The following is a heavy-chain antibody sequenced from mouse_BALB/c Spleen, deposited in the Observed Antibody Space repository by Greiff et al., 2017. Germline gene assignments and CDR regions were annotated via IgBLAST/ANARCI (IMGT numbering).Heavy chain of an antibody. Sequence: QVQLQQSGPELVKPGASVRISCKASGYTFTSYYIHWVKQRPGQGLEWIGWIYPGNVNTKYNEKFKGKATLTADKSSSTAYMQLSSLTSEDSAVYFCARPYGNYPAWFAYWGQGTLVTVSA. V-gene: IGHV1S56*01. J-gene: IGHJ3*01. CDR2: IYPGNVNT. D-gene: IGHD2-1*01. CDR1: GYTFTSYY. CDR3: ARPYGNYPAWFAY.